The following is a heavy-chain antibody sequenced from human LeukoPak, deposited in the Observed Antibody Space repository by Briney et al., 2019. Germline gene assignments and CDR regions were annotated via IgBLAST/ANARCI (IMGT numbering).Heavy chain of an antibody. CDR1: GGTFSSHT. CDR2: IIPLFGIV. D-gene: IGHD5-18*01. V-gene: IGHV1-69*02. CDR3: ARIPSGDVDTAMVMYYHCGMDV. J-gene: IGHJ6*02. Sequence: SVKVSCKASGGTFSSHTISWVRQAPEQGLEWMGRIIPLFGIVNYAQKFQDRVTITADKSTSTAYMEVNSLRSEDTAVYYCARIPSGDVDTAMVMYYHCGMDVWGQGTTVTVSS.